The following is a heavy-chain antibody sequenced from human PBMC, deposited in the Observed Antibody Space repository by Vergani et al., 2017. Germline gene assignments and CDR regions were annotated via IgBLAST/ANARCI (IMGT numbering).Heavy chain of an antibody. CDR1: GASINNDFYY. CDR2: IYVSGIT. CDR3: AKDNKQLRPRAFDL. V-gene: IGHV4-61*02. Sequence: QVQLQESGPGLVKPSQTLSLTCTVSGASINNDFYYWHWLRQPAGKGLEWIGRIYVSGITDYNSSLQRRVYMSVDTSKNQFSLTLTAVTAANTAVYYCAKDNKQLRPRAFDLGGQGTMVTVSS. J-gene: IGHJ3*01. D-gene: IGHD4-23*01.